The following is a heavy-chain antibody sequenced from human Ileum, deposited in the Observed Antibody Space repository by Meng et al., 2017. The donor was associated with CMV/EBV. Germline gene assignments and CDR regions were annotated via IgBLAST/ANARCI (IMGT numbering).Heavy chain of an antibody. D-gene: IGHD6-19*01. CDR3: AREGGGWYFDS. V-gene: IGHV4-30-4*01. J-gene: IGHJ4*02. CDR1: GDSLSTGDYY. Sequence: QVQLQESGPGLVKPSQTLSLTCPVSGDSLSTGDYYWSWIRQPPGKGPEWIGYIYYSGSTLYNPSLKSPVTISLDKSKNQFSLRLRSVTAADTAVYSCAREGGGWYFDSWGQGTLVTVSS. CDR2: IYYSGST.